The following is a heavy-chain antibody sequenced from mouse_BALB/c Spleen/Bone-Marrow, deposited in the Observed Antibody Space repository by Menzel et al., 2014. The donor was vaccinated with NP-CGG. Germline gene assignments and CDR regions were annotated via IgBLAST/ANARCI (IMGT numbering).Heavy chain of an antibody. D-gene: IGHD3-1*01. V-gene: IGHV14-3*02. CDR1: GFNIKDTY. CDR3: ARRAARATGFAY. Sequence: VQLQQSGAELVKPGASVKLSCTASGFNIKDTYMHWVKQRPEQGLEWIGRIDPANGNTKYDPMFQGKATITADTSSNTAYLQLSSLTSEDTAVYYCARRAARATGFAYWGQGTLVTVSA. CDR2: IDPANGNT. J-gene: IGHJ3*01.